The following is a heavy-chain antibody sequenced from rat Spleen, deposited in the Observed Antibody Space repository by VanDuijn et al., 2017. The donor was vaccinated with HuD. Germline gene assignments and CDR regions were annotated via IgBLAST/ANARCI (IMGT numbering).Heavy chain of an antibody. D-gene: IGHD1-7*01. CDR1: GFTFSNSA. CDR3: TTWVY. V-gene: IGHV5-27*01. Sequence: EVQLVESGGGLVQPGRSLKLSCAASGFTFSNSAMAWVRQAPTKGLEWVASITDRGDSTYYRDSVKGRFTISRDNAKSTLYLQMDSLRSEDTATYYCTTWVYWGQGVMVTVSS. J-gene: IGHJ2*01. CDR2: ITDRGDST.